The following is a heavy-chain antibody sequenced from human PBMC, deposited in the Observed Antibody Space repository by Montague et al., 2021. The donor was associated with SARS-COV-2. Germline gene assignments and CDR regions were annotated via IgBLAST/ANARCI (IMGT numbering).Heavy chain of an antibody. D-gene: IGHD3-22*01. Sequence: SETLSLTCTVSGGAISSSSYYWGWIRQPPGKGLEWIGCNYYSGXTXYXXXXKXRVTISVDTSKNQFSLKLSSVTAADTAVYYCARDTRITMLVVVNRYGMDVWGQGTTVTVSS. CDR3: ARDTRITMLVVVNRYGMDV. CDR1: GGAISSSSYY. J-gene: IGHJ6*02. CDR2: NYYSGXT. V-gene: IGHV4-39*07.